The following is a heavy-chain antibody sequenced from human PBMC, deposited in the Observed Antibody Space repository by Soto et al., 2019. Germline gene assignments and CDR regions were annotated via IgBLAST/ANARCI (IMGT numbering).Heavy chain of an antibody. V-gene: IGHV4-34*01. Sequence: SETLSLTCAVYGGSFSGYYWSWIRQPPGKGLEWIGEINHSGSTNYNPSLKSRVTISVDTSKNQFSLKLSSVTAADTAEYYCARARPRHVRYCSSTSCYVSPYDSRFDPWGQGTLVTVSS. J-gene: IGHJ5*02. CDR3: ARARPRHVRYCSSTSCYVSPYDSRFDP. D-gene: IGHD2-2*01. CDR2: INHSGST. CDR1: GGSFSGYY.